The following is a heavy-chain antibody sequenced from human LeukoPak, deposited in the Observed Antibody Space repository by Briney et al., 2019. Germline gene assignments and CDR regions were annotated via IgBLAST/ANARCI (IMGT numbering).Heavy chain of an antibody. CDR1: GFTFSSYA. V-gene: IGHV3-23*01. CDR2: ISGSGGST. J-gene: IGHJ5*02. CDR3: AKVGFWFGDHNTRWFDP. D-gene: IGHD3-10*01. Sequence: GGSLRLSCAASGFTFSSYAMSWVRQAPGKGLEWVSAISGSGGSTYYADSVKGRFTISRDNSKNTLYLQMNSLRAEDTAVYYCAKVGFWFGDHNTRWFDPWGQGTLVTVSS.